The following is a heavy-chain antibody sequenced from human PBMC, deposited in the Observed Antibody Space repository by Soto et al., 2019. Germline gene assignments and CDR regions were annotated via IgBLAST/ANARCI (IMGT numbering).Heavy chain of an antibody. V-gene: IGHV4-31*03. CDR3: ARWVPFGVVISFDY. CDR1: GGSISSGGYY. Sequence: PSETVSLTCTVSGGSISSGGYYWSWIRQHPGKGLEWIGYIYYSGSTYYNPSLKSRVTISVDTSKNQFSLKLSSVTAADTAVYYCARWVPFGVVISFDYWGQGTLVTSP. CDR2: IYYSGST. J-gene: IGHJ4*02. D-gene: IGHD3-3*01.